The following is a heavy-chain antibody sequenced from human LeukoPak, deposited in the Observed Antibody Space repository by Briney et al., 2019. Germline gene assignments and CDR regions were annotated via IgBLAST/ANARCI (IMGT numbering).Heavy chain of an antibody. V-gene: IGHV3-23*01. CDR3: AKAVDTAMISAFGV. Sequence: GGSLRLSCAASGFTFKSYAMSWVRQAPGKGLEWASVVSGSGGSTDYADSVKGRFTISRDNSMNTLYLQMNTLRAEDTAVYYCAKAVDTAMISAFGVWGQGTMITVSS. J-gene: IGHJ3*01. D-gene: IGHD5-18*01. CDR1: GFTFKSYA. CDR2: VSGSGGST.